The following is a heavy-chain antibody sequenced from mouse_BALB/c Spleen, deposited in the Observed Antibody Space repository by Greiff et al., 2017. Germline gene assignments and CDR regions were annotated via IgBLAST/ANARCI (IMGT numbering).Heavy chain of an antibody. V-gene: IGHV5-17*02. J-gene: IGHJ2*01. CDR1: GFTFSSFG. CDR2: ISSSSSTI. Sequence: EVQLVESGGGLVQPGGSRKLSCAASGFTFSSFGMHWVRQAPEKGLEWVAYISSSSSTIYYADTVKGRFTISRDNPKNTLFLQMTSLRSEDTAMYYCARSYITTVVATGFDYWGQGTTLTVSS. CDR3: ARSYITTVVATGFDY. D-gene: IGHD1-1*01.